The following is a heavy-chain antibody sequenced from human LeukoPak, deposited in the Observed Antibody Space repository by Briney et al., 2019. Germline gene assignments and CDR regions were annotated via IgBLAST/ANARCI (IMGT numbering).Heavy chain of an antibody. CDR2: ISAYNGNT. J-gene: IGHJ4*02. CDR1: GYTFTSYG. CDR3: ARVGSGVVATTSVDY. V-gene: IGHV1-18*01. D-gene: IGHD5-12*01. Sequence: ASVKVSCKASGYTFTSYGISWVRQAPGQGLEWMGWISAYNGNTNYAQKLQGRVTMTTDTSTSTAYMELRSLRSDDTAVYYCARVGSGVVATTSVDYWGQGTLVTVSS.